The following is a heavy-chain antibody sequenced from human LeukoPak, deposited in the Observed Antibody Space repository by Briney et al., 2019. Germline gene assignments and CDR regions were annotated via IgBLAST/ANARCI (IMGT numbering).Heavy chain of an antibody. CDR1: GGSFSGYY. CDR2: INHSGST. D-gene: IGHD5-12*01. CDR3: ASKVATNFDY. Sequence: PPETLSLTCAVYGGSFSGYYWSWIRQPPGKGLEWIGEINHSGSTNYNPSLKSRVTISVDTSKNQFSLKLSSVTAADTAVYYCASKVATNFDYWGQGTLVTVSS. J-gene: IGHJ4*02. V-gene: IGHV4-34*01.